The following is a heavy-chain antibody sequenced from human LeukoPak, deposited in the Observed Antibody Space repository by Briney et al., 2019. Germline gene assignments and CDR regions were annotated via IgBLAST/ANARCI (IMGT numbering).Heavy chain of an antibody. V-gene: IGHV4-59*01. D-gene: IGHD2-15*01. J-gene: IGHJ4*02. CDR1: GGSISSYY. CDR2: IYYSGST. CDR3: ARGGCSGGSCYELDY. Sequence: SETLSLTCTVSGGSISSYYWSWIRQPPGKGREWIGYIYYSGSTNYNPSLKSRVTISVDTSKNQFSLKLSSVTAADTAVYYCARGGCSGGSCYELDYWGQGTLVTVSS.